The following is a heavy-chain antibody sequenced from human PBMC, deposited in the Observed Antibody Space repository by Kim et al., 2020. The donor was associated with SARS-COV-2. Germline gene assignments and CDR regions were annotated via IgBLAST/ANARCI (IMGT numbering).Heavy chain of an antibody. D-gene: IGHD2-2*01. Sequence: GGSLRLSCTTSGFPFSNYIMNWVRQAPGKGLEWVASINPGSSYIYHADSVKGRFSISRDDAKNSLFLQMNSLRVADTAVYYCTKEGVASPGPPGASYFDYWGRGVPVTVSS. CDR1: GFPFSNYI. J-gene: IGHJ4*02. CDR2: INPGSSYI. CDR3: TKEGVASPGPPGASYFDY. V-gene: IGHV3-21*01.